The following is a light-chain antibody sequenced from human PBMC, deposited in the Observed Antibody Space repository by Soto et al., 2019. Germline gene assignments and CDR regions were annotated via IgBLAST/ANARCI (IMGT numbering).Light chain of an antibody. CDR1: SSDVGGYNY. CDR2: AVS. J-gene: IGLJ1*01. V-gene: IGLV2-14*01. CDR3: CSYTVSGTYV. Sequence: QSVLTQPASVSGSPGQSITISCTGTSSDVGGYNYVSWYQQHPGKAPKLMIYAVSNRPSGVSNRFSGSKSGNTATLTISGLHAEDEADYYCCSYTVSGTYVVGTGTKVTVL.